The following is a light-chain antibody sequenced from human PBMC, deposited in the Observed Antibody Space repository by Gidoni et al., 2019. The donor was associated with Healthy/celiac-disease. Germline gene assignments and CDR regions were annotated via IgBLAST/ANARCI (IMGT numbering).Light chain of an antibody. CDR1: SSDVGGYNY. Sequence: GTSSDVGGYNYVSWYQQHPGKAPKLMIYDVSNRPSGVSNRFSGSKSGNTASLTISGLQAEDEADYYCSSYTSSSTLAVFGGGTKLTV. CDR2: DVS. CDR3: SSYTSSSTLAV. J-gene: IGLJ3*02. V-gene: IGLV2-14*03.